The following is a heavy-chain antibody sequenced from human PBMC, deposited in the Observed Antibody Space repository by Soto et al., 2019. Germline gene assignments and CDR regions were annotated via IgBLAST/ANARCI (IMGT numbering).Heavy chain of an antibody. Sequence: EVQLLESGGGLVQPGGSLRLSCAASGFTFSSYAMSWVRQAPGKGLEWVSAISGSGGSTYYADSVKGRFTISRDNSKNSLYLQMNSLRAEDTAVYYCAKWVTNTLGYFDYWGQGTLVTVSS. CDR3: AKWVTNTLGYFDY. J-gene: IGHJ4*02. D-gene: IGHD5-18*01. V-gene: IGHV3-23*01. CDR1: GFTFSSYA. CDR2: ISGSGGST.